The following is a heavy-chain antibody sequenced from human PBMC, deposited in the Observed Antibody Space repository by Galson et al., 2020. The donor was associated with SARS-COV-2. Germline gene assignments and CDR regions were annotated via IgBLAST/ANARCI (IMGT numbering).Heavy chain of an antibody. D-gene: IGHD1-20*01. V-gene: IGHV3-48*02. CDR1: GFAFSTFN. Sequence: GESLKISCAASGFAFSTFNMNWLRQAPGKGLEWVSFISSTDSTIYYADSVQGRFTISRDNAKNSLYLQMNSLGDEDTAVYYCARTFFPGISYWYFDLWGRGTLVTVSS. CDR2: ISSTDSTI. J-gene: IGHJ2*01. CDR3: ARTFFPGISYWYFDL.